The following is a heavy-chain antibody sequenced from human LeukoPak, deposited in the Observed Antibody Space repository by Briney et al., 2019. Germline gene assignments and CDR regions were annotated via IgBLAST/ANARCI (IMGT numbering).Heavy chain of an antibody. V-gene: IGHV3-30*02. Sequence: PGGSLRLSCAASGFTFSSYGMHWVRQAPGKGLEWVAFIRYDGSNKYYADSVKGRFTISRDNSKNTLYLQMNSLRAEDTAVYYCAKDRYSSSRGFDYWGQGTLVTVSS. CDR1: GFTFSSYG. CDR2: IRYDGSNK. CDR3: AKDRYSSSRGFDY. J-gene: IGHJ4*02. D-gene: IGHD6-13*01.